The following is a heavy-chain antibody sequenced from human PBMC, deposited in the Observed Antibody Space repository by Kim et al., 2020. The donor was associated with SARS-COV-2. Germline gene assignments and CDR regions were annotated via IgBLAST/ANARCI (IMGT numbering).Heavy chain of an antibody. Sequence: KGRFTISRDNSKNTLYLQMNSLRAEDTAVYYCAKGPFMITFGGVIAPFDYWGQGTLVTVSS. D-gene: IGHD3-16*02. V-gene: IGHV3-23*01. J-gene: IGHJ4*02. CDR3: AKGPFMITFGGVIAPFDY.